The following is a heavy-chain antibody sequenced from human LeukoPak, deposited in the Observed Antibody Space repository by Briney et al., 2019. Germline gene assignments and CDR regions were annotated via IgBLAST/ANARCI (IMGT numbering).Heavy chain of an antibody. J-gene: IGHJ6*03. Sequence: PGGSLRLSCAGSGFTFDDYAMHWVRQTPGKGLEWVSGISWNSGNIAYADFVGGRFTISRDNAKNSLSPQMNSLSDEDTAVYYCAKDAYGGATFLYHMDVWGKGTTVTVSS. CDR3: AKDAYGGATFLYHMDV. V-gene: IGHV3-9*01. D-gene: IGHD3-16*01. CDR1: GFTFDDYA. CDR2: ISWNSGNI.